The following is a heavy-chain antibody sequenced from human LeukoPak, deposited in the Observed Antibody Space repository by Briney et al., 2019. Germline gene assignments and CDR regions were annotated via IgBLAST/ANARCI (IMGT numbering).Heavy chain of an antibody. Sequence: GGSLKLSCAASGFTVSSYYMSWVRQAPGKGLEWVSVIYSGGGTYHADSVKGRFIISRDSSRNTLHLQMNSLRAEDTAVYYCARLYGGNSVGDYWGQGTLVTVSS. CDR2: IYSGGGT. CDR3: ARLYGGNSVGDY. J-gene: IGHJ4*01. CDR1: GFTVSSYY. V-gene: IGHV3-66*02. D-gene: IGHD4-23*01.